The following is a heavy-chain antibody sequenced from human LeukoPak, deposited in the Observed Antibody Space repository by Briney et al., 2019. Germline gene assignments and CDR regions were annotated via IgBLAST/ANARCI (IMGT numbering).Heavy chain of an antibody. CDR3: ARQQRLYYYDSSGSFDY. V-gene: IGHV4-61*01. D-gene: IGHD3-22*01. J-gene: IGHJ4*02. Sequence: SETLSLTCTVSGGSVSSGSYYWSWIRQPPGKGLEWIRYIYYSGSTDYNPSLKSRVTISVDTSKNQFSLKLSSVTAADTAVYYCARQQRLYYYDSSGSFDYWGQGTLVTVSS. CDR1: GGSVSSGSYY. CDR2: IYYSGST.